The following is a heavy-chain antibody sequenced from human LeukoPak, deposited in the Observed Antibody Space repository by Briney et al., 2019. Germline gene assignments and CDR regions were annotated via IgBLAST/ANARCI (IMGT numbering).Heavy chain of an antibody. CDR3: ARRGLPDV. CDR2: IKQDGSDK. D-gene: IGHD2-15*01. CDR1: GFTLTPAW. J-gene: IGHJ6*04. Sequence: PGGSLRLSCAASGFTLTPAWMSWVRQAPGKGLEWVANIKQDGSDKYYVDSVKGRFTISRDNAKNSLYLQMNSLRVEDTAVYYCARRGLPDVWGKGTTVTVSS. V-gene: IGHV3-7*01.